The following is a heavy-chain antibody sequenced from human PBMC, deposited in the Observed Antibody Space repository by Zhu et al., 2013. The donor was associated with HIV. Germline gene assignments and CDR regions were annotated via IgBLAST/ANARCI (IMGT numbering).Heavy chain of an antibody. CDR1: GYTFTTYA. CDR3: ARDGRVMYRGSYWGNWFDH. V-gene: IGHV1-3*01. CDR2: ISGGNGNT. Sequence: QVQLVQSGAEVKKPGASLKVSCKTSGYTFTTYAIHWVRQAPGQRLEWMGWISGGNGNTEYSQKFQGRVTFTRDTSANTAYMELSSLRSEDTAVYSCARDGRVMYRGSYWGNWFDHWGQGSLVTVSS. J-gene: IGHJ5*02. D-gene: IGHD1-26*01.